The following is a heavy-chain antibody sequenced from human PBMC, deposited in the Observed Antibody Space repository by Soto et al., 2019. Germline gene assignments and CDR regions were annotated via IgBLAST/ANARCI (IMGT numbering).Heavy chain of an antibody. J-gene: IGHJ4*02. V-gene: IGHV1-18*01. CDR2: ISAYNGNT. D-gene: IGHD6-13*01. Sequence: ASVKVSCKASGYTFTSYGISWVRQAPGQGLEWMGWISAYNGNTNYAQKLQGRVTMTTDTSTSTAYMELRSLRSDDTAVYYCARGVSEQQLDGDFDYWGQGTLVTVSS. CDR3: ARGVSEQQLDGDFDY. CDR1: GYTFTSYG.